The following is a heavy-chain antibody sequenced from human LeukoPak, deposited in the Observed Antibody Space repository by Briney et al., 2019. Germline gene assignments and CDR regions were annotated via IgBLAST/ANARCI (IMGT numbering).Heavy chain of an antibody. D-gene: IGHD3-10*01. V-gene: IGHV1-2*02. CDR1: GYTFTGYY. CDR3: ARGRITMVRGVNY. CDR2: INPNSGGT. J-gene: IGHJ4*02. Sequence: ASVKVSCKASGYTFTGYYMHWVRQASGQGLEWMGWINPNSGGTNYAQKFQGRDTMTRDTSISTDYMELSRLRSDGTAVYYCARGRITMVRGVNYWGQGTLVTVSS.